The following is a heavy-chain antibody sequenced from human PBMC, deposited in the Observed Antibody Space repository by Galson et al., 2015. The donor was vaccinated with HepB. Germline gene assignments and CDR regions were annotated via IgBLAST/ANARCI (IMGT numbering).Heavy chain of an antibody. Sequence: SVKVSCKASGYTFTSYAMHWVRQAPGQRLEWMGWINAGNGNTKYSQKFQGRVTITRDTSTSTVYMELSSLRSEDTAVYYCARGYSSSFSWFDPWGQGTLVTVSS. D-gene: IGHD6-13*01. J-gene: IGHJ5*02. CDR1: GYTFTSYA. V-gene: IGHV1-3*01. CDR3: ARGYSSSFSWFDP. CDR2: INAGNGNT.